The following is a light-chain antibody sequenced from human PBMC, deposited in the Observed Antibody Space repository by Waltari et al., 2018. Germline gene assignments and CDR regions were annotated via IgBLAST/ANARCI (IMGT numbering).Light chain of an antibody. J-gene: IGLJ2*01. Sequence: QSALTQPASVSGSPGQSITISCTGTSSDVGGSNYVPWYQQHPARAPKLMIYDVTNRPSGVSNRFSGSKSGNTASLTISGLQAEDEADYYCSSYTSSSTVAFGGGTKLTVL. CDR3: SSYTSSSTVA. CDR1: SSDVGGSNY. V-gene: IGLV2-14*03. CDR2: DVT.